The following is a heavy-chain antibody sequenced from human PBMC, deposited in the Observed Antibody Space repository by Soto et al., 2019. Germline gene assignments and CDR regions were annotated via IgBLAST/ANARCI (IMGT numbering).Heavy chain of an antibody. CDR1: GFTFSSYA. CDR3: AGEPSGRSYYYGMDV. Sequence: GGSLRLSCAASGFTFSSYAMSWVRQAPGKGLEWVSAISGSGGSTYYADSVKGRFTISRDNSKNTLYLQMNSLSDDDTAVYYWAGEPSGRSYYYGMDVWGQGTTVTVSS. V-gene: IGHV3-23*01. CDR2: ISGSGGST. J-gene: IGHJ6*02.